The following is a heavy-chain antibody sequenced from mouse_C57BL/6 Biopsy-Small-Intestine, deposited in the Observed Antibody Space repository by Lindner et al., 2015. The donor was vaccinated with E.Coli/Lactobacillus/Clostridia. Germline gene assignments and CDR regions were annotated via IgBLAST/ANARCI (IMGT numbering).Heavy chain of an antibody. Sequence: VQLQESGPELVKPGASVKISCKASGYSFTGDYMNWVKQSPEKSLELIGEINPSTGDTTYNQKFKAKATLTVDKSSSTAYMQLKSLTSEDSAVYYCARSDEGSFAYWGQGTLVTVSA. CDR1: GYSFTGDY. J-gene: IGHJ3*01. V-gene: IGHV1-42*01. CDR3: ARSDEGSFAY. CDR2: INPSTGDT.